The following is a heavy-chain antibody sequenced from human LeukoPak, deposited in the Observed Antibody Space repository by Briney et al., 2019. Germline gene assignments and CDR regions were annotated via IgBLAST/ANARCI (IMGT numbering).Heavy chain of an antibody. Sequence: VASVTLSCTVSGDTLTELSVHWERQAPGQGRGLVGGFGPDDSETIYTQKFQARVTITEDKSTATAYMELSSLRSVHPAVSSCATDEAGAATTFDSSGPGKPVSAS. CDR1: GDTLTELS. CDR2: FGPDDSET. CDR3: ATDEAGAATTFDS. D-gene: IGHD1-26*01. V-gene: IGHV1-24*01. J-gene: IGHJ4*02.